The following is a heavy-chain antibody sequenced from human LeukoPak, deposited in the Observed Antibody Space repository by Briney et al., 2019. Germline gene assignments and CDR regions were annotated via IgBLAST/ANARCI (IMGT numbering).Heavy chain of an antibody. CDR3: ARGPGDYDSSGYYYY. CDR2: IYYSGST. D-gene: IGHD3-22*01. CDR1: GSSISSYY. V-gene: IGHV4-59*12. J-gene: IGHJ4*02. Sequence: PSETLSLTCTVSGSSISSYYWSWIRQPPGKGLEWIGYIYYSGSTNYNPSLKSRVTISVDTSKNQFSLKLSSVTAADTAVYYCARGPGDYDSSGYYYYWGQGTLVTVSS.